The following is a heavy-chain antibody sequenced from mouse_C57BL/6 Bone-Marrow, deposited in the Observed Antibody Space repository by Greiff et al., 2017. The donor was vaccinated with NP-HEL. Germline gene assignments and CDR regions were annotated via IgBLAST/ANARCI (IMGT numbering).Heavy chain of an antibody. CDR2: ISNGGGST. Sequence: EVKLVESGGGLVQPGGSLKLSCAASGFTFSDYYMYWVRQTPEKRLEWVAYISNGGGSTYYPDTVKGRFTISRDNATNTLYLQMSRLKSEDTAMYYCARRGTVGFDYWGQGTTLTVSS. CDR1: GFTFSDYY. CDR3: ARRGTVGFDY. J-gene: IGHJ2*01. D-gene: IGHD1-1*01. V-gene: IGHV5-12*01.